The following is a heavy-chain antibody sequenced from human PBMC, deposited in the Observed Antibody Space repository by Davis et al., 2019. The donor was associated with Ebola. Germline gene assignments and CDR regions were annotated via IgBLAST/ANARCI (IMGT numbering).Heavy chain of an antibody. Sequence: GESLKISCAASGFTFSSYGMHWVRQAPGKGLEWVAVIWYDGSNKYYADSVKGRFTISRDNSKNTLYLQMNSLRAEDTAVYYCTTEGPRFLEWFRQFGYFDYWGQGTLVTVSS. CDR1: GFTFSSYG. J-gene: IGHJ4*02. CDR3: TTEGPRFLEWFRQFGYFDY. CDR2: IWYDGSNK. V-gene: IGHV3-33*01. D-gene: IGHD3-3*01.